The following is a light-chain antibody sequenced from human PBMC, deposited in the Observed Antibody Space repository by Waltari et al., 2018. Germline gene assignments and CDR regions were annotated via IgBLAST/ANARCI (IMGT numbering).Light chain of an antibody. CDR1: QSVLNSANNENY. CDR3: QQYYSPPLT. Sequence: DIVMTQSPDSLAVSLGARAAINCHSNQSVLNSANNENYLTWYQKKPGQPPKLLIYWASTRESGVPDRFSGSGSGTDFTLTISSLQAEDVAVYYCQQYYSPPLTFGGGTKVEIK. CDR2: WAS. V-gene: IGKV4-1*01. J-gene: IGKJ4*01.